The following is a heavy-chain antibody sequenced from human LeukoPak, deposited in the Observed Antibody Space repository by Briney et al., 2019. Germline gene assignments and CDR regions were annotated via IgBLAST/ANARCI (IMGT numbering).Heavy chain of an antibody. CDR2: INPSGGST. J-gene: IGHJ6*03. V-gene: IGHV1-46*01. CDR1: GYTFTSYY. Sequence: GASVKVSCKASGYTFTSYYMHWVRQAPGQGLEWMGIINPSGGSTSYAQKFQGRVTITADESTSTAYMELSSLRSEDTAVYYCAGSITMVRGVIITHPGGRYMDVWGKGTTVTISS. D-gene: IGHD3-10*01. CDR3: AGSITMVRGVIITHPGGRYMDV.